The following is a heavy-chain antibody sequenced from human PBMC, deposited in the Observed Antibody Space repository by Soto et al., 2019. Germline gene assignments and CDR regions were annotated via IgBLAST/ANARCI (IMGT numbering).Heavy chain of an antibody. V-gene: IGHV3-7*01. CDR3: ARDRGYSTFDM. D-gene: IGHD4-4*01. CDR1: GFIFSNYW. J-gene: IGHJ3*02. CDR2: MKEDGSEI. Sequence: GGSLRLSCGASGFIFSNYWMSWVRQAPGKGLEWVANMKEDGSEINYVDSVKGRFTISRDNAKNSLYLQMNSLRAEDTAVYYCARDRGYSTFDMWGQGTMVTVSS.